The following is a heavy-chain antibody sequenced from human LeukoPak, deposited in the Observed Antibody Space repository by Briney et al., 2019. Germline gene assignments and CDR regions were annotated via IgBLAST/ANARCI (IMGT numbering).Heavy chain of an antibody. V-gene: IGHV3-7*01. CDR1: GFTFSDQS. J-gene: IGHJ4*02. D-gene: IGHD2-8*02. Sequence: GGSLRLSCEASGFTFSDQSMNWVRQAPGRGLEWVANIKVDGSEEYYTDSVEGRFTISRDNAKNSLYLQMNSLRAEDTAVYYCARGYWYYFDYWGQGTLVTVSS. CDR3: ARGYWYYFDY. CDR2: IKVDGSEE.